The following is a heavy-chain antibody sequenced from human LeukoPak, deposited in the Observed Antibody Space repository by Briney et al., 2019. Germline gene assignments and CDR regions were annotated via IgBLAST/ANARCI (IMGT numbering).Heavy chain of an antibody. V-gene: IGHV4-30-2*01. CDR3: ARTIAAQENWFDP. J-gene: IGHJ5*02. D-gene: IGHD2-15*01. CDR1: GDSISSGGYS. Sequence: PSRSLSLTCAVSGDSISSGGYSWSWIRQPPGKGLEWIGYIYHSGSTYYNPSLKSRVTISVDRSKNQFSLKLSSVTAADTAVYYCARTIAAQENWFDPWGQGTLVTVSS. CDR2: IYHSGST.